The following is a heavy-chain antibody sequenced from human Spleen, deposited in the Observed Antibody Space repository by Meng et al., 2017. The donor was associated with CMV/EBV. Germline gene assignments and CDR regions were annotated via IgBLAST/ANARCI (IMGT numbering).Heavy chain of an antibody. CDR3: ARASVLQYCTATNCPPPYYYGVDV. J-gene: IGHJ6*02. Sequence: SVKVSCKASGGPFSRDAIGWVRQAPGQGLEWMGGIIPIFNIANHAEKFQGRVTITADTSTSTAFMELSSLRSEDTAGYYCARASVLQYCTATNCPPPYYYGVDVWGQGTTVTVSS. CDR2: IIPIFNIA. V-gene: IGHV1-69*10. D-gene: IGHD2-8*02. CDR1: GGPFSRDA.